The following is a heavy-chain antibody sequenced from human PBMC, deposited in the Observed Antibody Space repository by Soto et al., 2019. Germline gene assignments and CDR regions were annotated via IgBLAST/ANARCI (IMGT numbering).Heavy chain of an antibody. CDR3: ARRVAAAGTVFDP. CDR2: IYYSGST. CDR1: GGSLSSYY. J-gene: IGHJ5*02. D-gene: IGHD6-13*01. Sequence: SETLSLTCTVSGGSLSSYYWSWIRLPLGKRLEWIGYIYYSGSTNYNPSLKSRVTISVDTSKNQFSLKLSSVTAADTAVYYCARRVAAAGTVFDPSGQGTLDPVSS. V-gene: IGHV4-59*08.